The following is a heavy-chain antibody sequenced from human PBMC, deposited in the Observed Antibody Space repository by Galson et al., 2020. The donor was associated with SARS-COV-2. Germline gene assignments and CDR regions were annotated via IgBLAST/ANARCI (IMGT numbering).Heavy chain of an antibody. CDR1: GGSISSGGYY. CDR2: IYYSGST. CDR3: ARGLYDSSGYYPYYYYYYMDV. V-gene: IGHV4-31*11. Sequence: SETLSLTCAVSGGSISSGGYYWSWIRPHPGKGLEWIGYIYYSGSTYYNPSLKSRVTISVDTSKNQFSLKLSSVTAADTAVYYCARGLYDSSGYYPYYYYYYMDVWGKGTTVTISS. J-gene: IGHJ6*03. D-gene: IGHD3-22*01.